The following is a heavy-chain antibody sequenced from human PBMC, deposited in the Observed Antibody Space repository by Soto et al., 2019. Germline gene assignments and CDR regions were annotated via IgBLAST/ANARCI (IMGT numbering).Heavy chain of an antibody. J-gene: IGHJ4*02. Sequence: QVQLVQSGAEVKEPRASVRVSCKASGYTFSSYGFSWVRQAPGQGLEWLAWISANSGDTNSAQKFNGRVTLTTEPSTSTHAMDLRSLTSDDPAIYYWTRDFRDSCGGLSCIYFQFWGQGTLVTVSS. D-gene: IGHD2-21*01. CDR2: ISANSGDT. CDR3: TRDFRDSCGGLSCIYFQF. V-gene: IGHV1-18*01. CDR1: GYTFSSYG.